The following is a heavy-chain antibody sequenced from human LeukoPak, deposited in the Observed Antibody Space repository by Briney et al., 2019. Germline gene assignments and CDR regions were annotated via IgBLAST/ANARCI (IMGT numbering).Heavy chain of an antibody. Sequence: ASVKVSCKASGYTFTGYYMHWVRQAPGQGLEWMGIINPSGGSTSYAQKFQGRVTMTRDTSTSTVYMELSSLRSEDTAVYYCARSGYCSSTSCYARYPRYWGQGTLVTVSS. CDR1: GYTFTGYY. CDR3: ARSGYCSSTSCYARYPRY. J-gene: IGHJ4*02. CDR2: INPSGGST. V-gene: IGHV1-46*01. D-gene: IGHD2-2*03.